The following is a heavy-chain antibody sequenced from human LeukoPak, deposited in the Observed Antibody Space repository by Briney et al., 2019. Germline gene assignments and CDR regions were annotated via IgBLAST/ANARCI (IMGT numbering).Heavy chain of an antibody. J-gene: IGHJ6*02. CDR1: GYSFTSYW. D-gene: IGHD2-2*01. Sequence: GESLKISCKGSGYSFTSYWIGWVRQMPGKGLEWMRIIYPGDSDTRYSPSFQGQVTISADKSISTAYLQWSSLKASDTAMYYCARYAPGYCSSTSCSNGMDVWGQGTTVTVSS. CDR3: ARYAPGYCSSTSCSNGMDV. CDR2: IYPGDSDT. V-gene: IGHV5-51*01.